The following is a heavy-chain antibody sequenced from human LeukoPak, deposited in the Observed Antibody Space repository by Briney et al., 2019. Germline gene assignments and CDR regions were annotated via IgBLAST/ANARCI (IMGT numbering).Heavy chain of an antibody. CDR2: IHYSGST. D-gene: IGHD1-26*01. J-gene: IGHJ4*02. V-gene: IGHV4-59*12. CDR3: ARAYSGRPFDY. Sequence: PSETLSLTCNVSGGSISSYYWSWIRQTPGKGLDWIGHIHYSGSTNYKPSLKSRVTISLDTSKKRFSLNLTSVTAADTAVYYCARAYSGRPFDYWGQGTLVTVSS. CDR1: GGSISSYY.